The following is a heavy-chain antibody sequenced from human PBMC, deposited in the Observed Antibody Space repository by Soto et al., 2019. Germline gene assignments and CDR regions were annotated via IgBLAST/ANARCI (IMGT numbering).Heavy chain of an antibody. D-gene: IGHD3-10*01. Sequence: GGSLRLSCAASGFTFSSYAMSWVRQAPGKGLEWVSAISGSGGSTYYADSVKGRFTISRDNSKNTLYLQMNSLRAEDTAVYYWGKDTIRGGFDYWGQGTLAPVSS. CDR3: GKDTIRGGFDY. V-gene: IGHV3-23*01. CDR1: GFTFSSYA. J-gene: IGHJ4*02. CDR2: ISGSGGST.